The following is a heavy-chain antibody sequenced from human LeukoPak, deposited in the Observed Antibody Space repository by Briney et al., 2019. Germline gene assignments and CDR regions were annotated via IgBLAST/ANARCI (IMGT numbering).Heavy chain of an antibody. D-gene: IGHD3-22*01. CDR1: GFTFSSYA. CDR3: AKGYYGSSGYFYYYYGMDV. V-gene: IGHV3-23*01. J-gene: IGHJ6*02. CDR2: ISGSGGST. Sequence: GGSLRLSCAASGFTFSSYAMSWVRQAPGKGLEWVSAISGSGGSTYYADSVKGRFTISRDNSKNPLYLQMNSLRAEDTAVYYCAKGYYGSSGYFYYYYGMDVWGQGTTVTVSS.